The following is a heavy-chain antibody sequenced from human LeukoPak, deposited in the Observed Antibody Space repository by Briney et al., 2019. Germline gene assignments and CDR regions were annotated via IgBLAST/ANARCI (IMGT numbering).Heavy chain of an antibody. CDR3: ARDLSV. V-gene: IGHV4-59*02. CDR1: GGSVSSYY. J-gene: IGHJ4*02. Sequence: SETLSLTCSVSGGSVSSYYWSWIRQSPGKGLEWIGYIHNSGRTNYNPSLKSRVTISVDPSKNQFSLRLSSVTAADTAVYYCARDLSVWGRGTLVTVSS. CDR2: IHNSGRT.